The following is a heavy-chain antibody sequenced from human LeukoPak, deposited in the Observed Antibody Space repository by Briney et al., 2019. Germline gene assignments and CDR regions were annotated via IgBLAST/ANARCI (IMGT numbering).Heavy chain of an antibody. CDR2: IYYSGST. D-gene: IGHD3-22*01. CDR1: GGSISSYY. Sequence: SETLSLTCPVSGGSISSYYRSWIRQPPGKGLEWIGYIYYSGSTNYNPSLKSRVTISVDTSKNQFSLKLSSVTAADTAVYYCARQVVGDAFDIWGQGTMVTVSS. J-gene: IGHJ3*02. V-gene: IGHV4-59*01. CDR3: ARQVVGDAFDI.